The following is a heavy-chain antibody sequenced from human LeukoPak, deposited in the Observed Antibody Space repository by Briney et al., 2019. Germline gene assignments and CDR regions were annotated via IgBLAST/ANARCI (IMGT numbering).Heavy chain of an antibody. V-gene: IGHV1-24*01. D-gene: IGHD5-18*01. CDR3: AAGRPYSLLDY. Sequence: ASVKVSCTVSGSSLSELSLYWVRQVPGKGLEWMGGFDVIDSETFYAQKFQGRVTMTEDSSTDTAYMELRSLTSHDTALYYCAAGRPYSLLDYWGQGTLVTVSS. CDR1: GSSLSELS. CDR2: FDVIDSET. J-gene: IGHJ4*02.